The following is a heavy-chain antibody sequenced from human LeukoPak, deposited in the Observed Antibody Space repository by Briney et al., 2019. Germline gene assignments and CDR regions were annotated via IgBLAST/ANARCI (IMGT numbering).Heavy chain of an antibody. CDR1: GGTFSSYA. V-gene: IGHV1-69*05. J-gene: IGHJ4*02. CDR2: TIPIFGTA. Sequence: SVKVSCKASGGTFSSYAISWVRQAPGQGLEWMGGTIPIFGTANYAQKFQGRVTITTDESTSTAYMELSSLRSEDTAVYYCARGMSGYYYVFDYWGQGTLVTVSS. CDR3: ARGMSGYYYVFDY. D-gene: IGHD3-22*01.